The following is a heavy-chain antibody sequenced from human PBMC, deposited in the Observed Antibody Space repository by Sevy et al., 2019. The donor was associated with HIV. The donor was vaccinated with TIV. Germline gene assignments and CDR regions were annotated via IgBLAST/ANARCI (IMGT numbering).Heavy chain of an antibody. D-gene: IGHD3-22*01. Sequence: ASVKVSCKASGYTFTNYYLHWVRQAPGQGLEWMGIIHPIGGRTSYAQKFQGRVTMTSETSTTTVYMHLSSLRSEDTAVYYCARGNYYDNSGFPLYYFDYWGRGTPVTVSS. CDR2: IHPIGGRT. V-gene: IGHV1-46*01. J-gene: IGHJ4*02. CDR1: GYTFTNYY. CDR3: ARGNYYDNSGFPLYYFDY.